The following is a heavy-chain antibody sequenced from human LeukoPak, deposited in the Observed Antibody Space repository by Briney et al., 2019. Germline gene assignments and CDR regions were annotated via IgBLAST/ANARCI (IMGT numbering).Heavy chain of an antibody. V-gene: IGHV3-33*01. CDR1: GFTFSSYG. CDR2: IWFDGSNK. J-gene: IGHJ4*02. CDR3: ARAVGPFDY. Sequence: GRSLRLSCAASGFTFSSYGMHWVRQAPGKGLEWVAVIWFDGSNKFYADSVKGRFTISRDNSKNTLYLQMNSLRTEDTAVYYCARAVGPFDYWGQGTLVTVSS. D-gene: IGHD1-26*01.